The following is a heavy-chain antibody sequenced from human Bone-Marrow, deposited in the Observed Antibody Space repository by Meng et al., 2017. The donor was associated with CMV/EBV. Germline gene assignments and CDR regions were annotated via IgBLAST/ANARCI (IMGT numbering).Heavy chain of an antibody. V-gene: IGHV3-30-3*02. J-gene: IGHJ6*02. Sequence: AGSLSLSCAASGCTFSSYSMHWVRQAPGKGLEWVAVISYDGSNKYYADSVKGRFTISRDNSKNTLYLQMNSLRAEDTAVYYCAKMNGQIVVVPAAILREGYYYYGMDVWGQGTTVTVSS. CDR1: GCTFSSYS. CDR2: ISYDGSNK. CDR3: AKMNGQIVVVPAAILREGYYYYGMDV. D-gene: IGHD2-2*02.